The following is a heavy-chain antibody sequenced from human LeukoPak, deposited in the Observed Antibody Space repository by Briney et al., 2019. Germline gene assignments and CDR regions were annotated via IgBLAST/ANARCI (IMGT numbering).Heavy chain of an antibody. CDR2: ISYDGSNK. CDR3: ARTGYDSSGYYPDY. CDR1: GFTFSSYC. D-gene: IGHD3-22*01. Sequence: GGSLRLTCSASGFTFSSYCMHWVRQAPRKGLEWVAVISYDGSNKYYADSVKGRFTISRDNSKNTLYLQMNSLRAEDTAVYYCARTGYDSSGYYPDYWGQGTLVTVSS. J-gene: IGHJ4*02. V-gene: IGHV3-30*03.